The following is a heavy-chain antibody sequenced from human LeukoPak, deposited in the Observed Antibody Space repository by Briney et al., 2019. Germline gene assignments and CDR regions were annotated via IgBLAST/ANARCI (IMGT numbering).Heavy chain of an antibody. Sequence: GESLKISCKGSGYRFTNYWIGWVRQMPGKGLECMGIIYPGDSDTRYSPSFQGQVTISADKSISTAYLQWSSLKASDTTMYYCARGGGYNYGTFDYWGQGTLVTVSS. CDR1: GYRFTNYW. CDR2: IYPGDSDT. D-gene: IGHD5-18*01. J-gene: IGHJ4*02. V-gene: IGHV5-51*01. CDR3: ARGGGYNYGTFDY.